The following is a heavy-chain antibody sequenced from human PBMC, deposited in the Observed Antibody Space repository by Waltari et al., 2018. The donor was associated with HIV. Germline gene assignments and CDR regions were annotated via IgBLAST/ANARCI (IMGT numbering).Heavy chain of an antibody. Sequence: VQLVQSGAEVKKPGASVKVSCKVSGYTLSELALHWVRQSPGKGLEWMGGFDPEDGKTVYAQKFQGRVTMTEDPSTGSAYMDLTGLRFDDTAVYYCTGGGSAFDVWGQGTMVTVSS. V-gene: IGHV1-24*01. CDR1: GYTLSELA. D-gene: IGHD3-16*01. CDR2: FDPEDGKT. CDR3: TGGGSAFDV. J-gene: IGHJ3*01.